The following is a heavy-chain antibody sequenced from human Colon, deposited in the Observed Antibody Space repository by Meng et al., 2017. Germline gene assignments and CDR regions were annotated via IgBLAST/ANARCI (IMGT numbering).Heavy chain of an antibody. CDR1: GFTFSSYA. CDR2: ISKDGNKQ. CDR3: AKDGDIGFTDFDY. V-gene: IGHV3-30*01. J-gene: IGHJ4*02. Sequence: GESLKISCAASGFTFSSYAVHWVRQPAGKGLEWVAVISKDGNKQYYADSVKGRFTFSRDNAKNTLYLQMNSLRVEDSALYYCAKDGDIGFTDFDYWGQGTLVTVSS. D-gene: IGHD7-27*01.